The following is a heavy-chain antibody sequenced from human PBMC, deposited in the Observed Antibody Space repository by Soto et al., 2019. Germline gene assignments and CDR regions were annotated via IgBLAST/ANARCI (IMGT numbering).Heavy chain of an antibody. CDR3: ARGLGIAAAGTGAKEKYYFDY. CDR2: IYHSGST. J-gene: IGHJ4*02. CDR1: GCSISSGGYS. Sequence: PSETLSLTCAVSGCSISSGGYSWSWIRQPPGKGLEWIGYIYHSGSTYYNPSLKSRVTISVDRSKNQFSLKLSSVTAADTAVYYCARGLGIAAAGTGAKEKYYFDYWGQGTLVTVSS. D-gene: IGHD6-13*01. V-gene: IGHV4-30-2*01.